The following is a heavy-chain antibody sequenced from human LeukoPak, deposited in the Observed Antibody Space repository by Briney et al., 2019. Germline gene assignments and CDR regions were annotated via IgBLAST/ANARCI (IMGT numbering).Heavy chain of an antibody. V-gene: IGHV1-2*02. J-gene: IGHJ5*02. CDR3: ARVLCSSTSCYSSPWFDP. CDR2: IHPNSGGT. D-gene: IGHD2-2*01. Sequence: ASVKVSCKASGYTFSDYYMLWVRQPRGQGLEWMGWIHPNSGGTNYAQNFQGRVTMTRDTYIRTVYMELSRLRSDDTAVYYCARVLCSSTSCYSSPWFDPWGQRTLVTLSS. CDR1: GYTFSDYY.